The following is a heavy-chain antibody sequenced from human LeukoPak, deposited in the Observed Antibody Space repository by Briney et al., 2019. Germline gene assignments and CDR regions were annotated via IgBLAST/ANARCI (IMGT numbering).Heavy chain of an antibody. J-gene: IGHJ4*02. CDR2: RSKPHNYAT. V-gene: IGHV3-73*01. CDR3: TPVVGDVVFTNAY. CDR1: GFSFSGSA. D-gene: IGHD2-21*01. Sequence: GGSLKLSCAASGFSFSGSAMHWVRQASGKGLEWVGRRSKPHNYATAYAASVKGRFTLSGDDSENTAFLQMNSLRTEDTAVYYCTPVVGDVVFTNAYWGQGTLVTVSS.